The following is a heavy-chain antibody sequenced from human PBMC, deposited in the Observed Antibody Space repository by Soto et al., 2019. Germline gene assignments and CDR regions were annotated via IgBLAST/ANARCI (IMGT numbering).Heavy chain of an antibody. CDR3: ARGGAVLRYFDWFNRLRPMDV. CDR2: MNPNSGNT. Sequence: GASVKVSCKASGYTFTSYDINWVRQATGQGLEWMGWMNPNSGNTGYAQKFQGRVTMTRNTSISTAYMELSSLRSEDTAVYYCARGGAVLRYFDWFNRLRPMDVWGQGTTVTVSS. J-gene: IGHJ6*02. D-gene: IGHD3-9*01. CDR1: GYTFTSYD. V-gene: IGHV1-8*01.